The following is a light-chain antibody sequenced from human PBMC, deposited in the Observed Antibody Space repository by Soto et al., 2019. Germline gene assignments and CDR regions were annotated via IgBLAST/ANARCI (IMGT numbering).Light chain of an antibody. J-gene: IGLJ2*01. CDR1: SSNIGPNT. V-gene: IGLV1-44*01. Sequence: QSVLTQPPSASGTPGQRVTISCSGSSSNIGPNTVIWYQQLPGAAPKLLIYSDNQRPSGVPDRFSGSKSGTSASLAISGLQSEDEADYYCAAWDVSLVVFGGGTKVTVL. CDR3: AAWDVSLVV. CDR2: SDN.